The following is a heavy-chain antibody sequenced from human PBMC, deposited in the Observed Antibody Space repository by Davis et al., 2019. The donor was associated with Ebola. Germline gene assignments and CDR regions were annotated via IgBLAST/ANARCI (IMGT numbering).Heavy chain of an antibody. CDR3: AALPDHFDSSGSTDYFDY. J-gene: IGHJ4*02. CDR1: AFTFTSST. V-gene: IGHV1-58*01. Sequence: SVKVSCKASAFTFTSSTVQWVRQARGQRLEWIGWIVVVSGYINYAQNFHERVTITRDMSTSTVYMELSSLRSEDTAVYYCAALPDHFDSSGSTDYFDYWGQGTLVTVSS. CDR2: IVVVSGYI. D-gene: IGHD3-22*01.